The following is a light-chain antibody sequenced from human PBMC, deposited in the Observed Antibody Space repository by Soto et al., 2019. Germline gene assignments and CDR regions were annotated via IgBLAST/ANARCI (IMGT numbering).Light chain of an antibody. CDR3: SSYAGSNTYV. V-gene: IGLV2-8*01. CDR2: EVS. Sequence: QSVLTQPPSASGSPGQSVTISCTGTSSDVGGYNYVSWYQQHPGKAPKLMIYEVSKRPSGVPDRFSGSKSGNTASLTVSGIQADYEDDYYCSSYAGSNTYVFGTGTKVTVL. J-gene: IGLJ1*01. CDR1: SSDVGGYNY.